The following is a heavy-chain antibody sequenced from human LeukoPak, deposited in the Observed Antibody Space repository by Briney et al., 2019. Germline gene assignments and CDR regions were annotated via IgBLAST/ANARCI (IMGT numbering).Heavy chain of an antibody. CDR3: ARVGYCSGGSCYSEGGFDY. CDR1: GFTFSSYE. J-gene: IGHJ4*02. Sequence: PGGSLRLSCAASGFTFSSYEMNWVRQAPGKGLEWVSYISSSGSTIYYADSVKGRFTISRDNAKNSLYLQMNSLRAEDTAVYYCARVGYCSGGSCYSEGGFDYWGQGTLVTVSS. D-gene: IGHD2-15*01. CDR2: ISSSGSTI. V-gene: IGHV3-48*03.